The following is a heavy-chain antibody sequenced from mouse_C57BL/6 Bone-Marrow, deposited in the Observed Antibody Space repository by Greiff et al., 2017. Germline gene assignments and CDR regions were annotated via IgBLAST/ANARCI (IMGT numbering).Heavy chain of an antibody. Sequence: EVQLQQSGAELVRPGASVKLSCTASGFNIKDYYIHWVKQRTEQGLEWIGRIDPEDGETKYAPKFQDKATITADTSSNTAYLQLSSLTSEDTAVYYCTRSLIDCGTNDWGQGTTLTVSS. CDR2: IDPEDGET. J-gene: IGHJ2*01. CDR1: GFNIKDYY. D-gene: IGHD1-1*01. V-gene: IGHV14-2*01. CDR3: TRSLIDCGTND.